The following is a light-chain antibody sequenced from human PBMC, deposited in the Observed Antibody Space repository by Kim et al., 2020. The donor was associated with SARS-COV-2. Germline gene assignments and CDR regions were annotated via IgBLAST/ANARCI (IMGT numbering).Light chain of an antibody. V-gene: IGLV2-14*03. CDR3: SSYTSSSTVL. Sequence: QSALTQPASVSGSPGQSITISCTGTSSDVGIYNYVSWYQQHPGKAPKLMIYDVSNRPSGVSNRFSGSKSGNTASLTISGLQAEDEADYYCSSYTSSSTVLFGGGTQLTVL. CDR2: DVS. J-gene: IGLJ2*01. CDR1: SSDVGIYNY.